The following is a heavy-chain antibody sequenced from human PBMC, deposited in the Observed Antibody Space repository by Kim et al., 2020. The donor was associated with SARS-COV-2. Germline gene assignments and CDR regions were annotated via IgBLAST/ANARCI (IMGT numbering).Heavy chain of an antibody. Sequence: GGSLRLSCAASGFTFSDYGMHWGRQAPGKGLEWVAVISYDGLYTYYADSVKGRFTISRDNSKTTLYLEMNSLRAEDTAVYFCAKHYGSRHSYSYFDYWG. CDR1: GFTFSDYG. CDR3: AKHYGSRHSYSYFDY. D-gene: IGHD3-10*01. CDR2: ISYDGLYT. J-gene: IGHJ4*01. V-gene: IGHV3-30*18.